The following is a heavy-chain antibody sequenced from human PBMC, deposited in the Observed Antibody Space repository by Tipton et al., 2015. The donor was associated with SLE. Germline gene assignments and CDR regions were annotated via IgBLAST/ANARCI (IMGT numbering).Heavy chain of an antibody. CDR1: GFTFSSYA. D-gene: IGHD6-13*01. V-gene: IGHV3-64*01. J-gene: IGHJ3*02. CDR3: ARSSSWLDAFDI. CDR2: ISSNGGST. Sequence: SLRLSCAASGFTFSSYAMHWVRQAPGKGLEYVSAISSNGGSTYYANSVKGRFTISRDNSKNTLYPQMGSLRAEDMAVYYCARSSSWLDAFDIWGQGTMVTVSS.